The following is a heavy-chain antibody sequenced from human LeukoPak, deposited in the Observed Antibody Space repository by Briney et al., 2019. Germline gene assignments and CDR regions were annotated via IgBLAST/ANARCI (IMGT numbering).Heavy chain of an antibody. Sequence: ASVKVSCKASGYTFTIYYIHWVRQAPGQGLEWMGVINTSGGSTSYAQKFQGRVTMTRDTSISTAYMELSRLRSDDTAVYYCARDLSLGYYYGSGSYYKPHAFDIWGQGTMVTVSS. CDR1: GYTFTIYY. D-gene: IGHD3-10*01. V-gene: IGHV1-46*01. J-gene: IGHJ3*02. CDR2: INTSGGST. CDR3: ARDLSLGYYYGSGSYYKPHAFDI.